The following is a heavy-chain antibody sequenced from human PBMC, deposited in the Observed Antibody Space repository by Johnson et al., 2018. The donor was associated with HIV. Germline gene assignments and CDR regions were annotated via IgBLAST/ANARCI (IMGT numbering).Heavy chain of an antibody. CDR3: ARGERFGGTQEALDI. V-gene: IGHV3-13*01. J-gene: IGHJ3*02. CDR1: GFTFSSYD. CDR2: IGTAGDT. D-gene: IGHD1-26*01. Sequence: VQLVESGGGLVQPGGSLRLSCAASGFTFSSYDMHWVRQATGKGLEWVSAIGTAGDTYYPGSVKGRFTISRENAKNSLYLQMNSLRAGDTAVYYCARGERFGGTQEALDIWGQGTMVTVSS.